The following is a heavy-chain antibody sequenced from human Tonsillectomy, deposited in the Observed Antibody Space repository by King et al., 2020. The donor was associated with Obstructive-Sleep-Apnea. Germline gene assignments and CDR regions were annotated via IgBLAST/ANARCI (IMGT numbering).Heavy chain of an antibody. CDR3: ARWRGGSGNIDY. D-gene: IGHD3-10*01. J-gene: IGHJ4*02. Sequence: VQLQESGPGLVKPSQTLSLTCTVSGGSINSGDYYWTWIRQPPGKGLEWIGVIYHSGSTYFNPSLRSRGTVSIDTSRNQFSLNLNSVTAADTAVYFCARWRGGSGNIDYWGQGVLVTVSS. CDR1: GGSINSGDYY. V-gene: IGHV4-30-4*01. CDR2: IYHSGST.